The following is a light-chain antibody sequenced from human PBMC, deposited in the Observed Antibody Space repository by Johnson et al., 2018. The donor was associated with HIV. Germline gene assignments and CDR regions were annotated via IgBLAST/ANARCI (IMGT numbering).Light chain of an antibody. V-gene: IGLV1-51*01. CDR2: DNN. CDR1: SSNIGNNY. CDR3: GTWDSTLSAPHYV. J-gene: IGLJ1*01. Sequence: QSVLTQPPSVSAAPGQKVTISCSGSSSNIGNNYVSWYQQLPGTAPKLLIYDNNKRPSGIPDRFSGSNSGTSATLAFTGLQTGDEADYYCGTWDSTLSAPHYVFGTGTNVTVL.